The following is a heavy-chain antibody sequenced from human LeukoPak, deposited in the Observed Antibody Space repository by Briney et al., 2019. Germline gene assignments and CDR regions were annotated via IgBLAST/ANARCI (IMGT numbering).Heavy chain of an antibody. J-gene: IGHJ4*02. CDR1: GYSISSGYY. CDR2: IYHSGST. D-gene: IGHD6-19*01. Sequence: SETLSLTCTVSGYSISSGYYWGWIRQPPGKGLEWIGSIYHSGSTYYNPSLKSRVTISVDTSKNQFSLKLSSVTAADTAVYYCARQGVAGSIIDYWGQGTLVTVSS. CDR3: ARQGVAGSIIDY. V-gene: IGHV4-38-2*02.